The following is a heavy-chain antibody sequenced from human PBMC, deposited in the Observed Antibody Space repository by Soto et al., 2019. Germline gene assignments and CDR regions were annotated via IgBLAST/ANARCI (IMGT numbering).Heavy chain of an antibody. V-gene: IGHV1-69*13. Sequence: SVKVSCKASGGTFSSYAISWVRQAPGQGLEWMGGIIPIFGTANYAQKFQGRVTITADESTSTAYMELSSLRSEDTAVYYCASSVAKYYYYGMDVWGQGNTVTVSS. CDR1: GGTFSSYA. J-gene: IGHJ6*02. CDR2: IIPIFGTA. D-gene: IGHD5-12*01. CDR3: ASSVAKYYYYGMDV.